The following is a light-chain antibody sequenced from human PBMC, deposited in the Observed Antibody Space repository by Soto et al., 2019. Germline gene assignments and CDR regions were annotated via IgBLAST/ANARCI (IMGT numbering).Light chain of an antibody. CDR2: WAS. J-gene: IGKJ1*01. CDR3: QQCYTTPWT. Sequence: DIVMTQSPDSLAVSLGESATINCKSSQSVLYSSNNKNYLAWYQQKPGQPPKVLIYWASTRESGVPDRFSGSESGTDFTLTINNLQDEDVAVYYCQQCYTTPWTFGQGTKVEIK. V-gene: IGKV4-1*01. CDR1: QSVLYSSNNKNY.